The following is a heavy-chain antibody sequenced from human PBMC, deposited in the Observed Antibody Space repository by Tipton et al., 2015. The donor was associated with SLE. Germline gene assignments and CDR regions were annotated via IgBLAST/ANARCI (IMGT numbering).Heavy chain of an antibody. CDR1: GYTFTSYG. CDR2: ISAYNGNT. CDR3: PKPVYSIWKFYCDGMNV. J-gene: IGHJ6*02. V-gene: IGHV1-18*01. Sequence: QSGAEVKKPGASVKVSCKASGYTFTSYGISWVRQAPGQGLEWMGWISAYNGNTNYAQKLQGRVTMTTDTSTSTAYMELRSLRSDATAVYYCPKPVYSIWKFYCDGMNVGAQGSPVTAAS. D-gene: IGHD6-13*01.